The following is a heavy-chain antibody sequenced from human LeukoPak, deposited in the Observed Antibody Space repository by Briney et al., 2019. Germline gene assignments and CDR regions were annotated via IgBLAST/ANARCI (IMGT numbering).Heavy chain of an antibody. CDR2: IYPRDGST. CDR1: GYSFTSNY. V-gene: IGHV1-46*01. J-gene: IGHJ4*02. CDR3: ARDQEAFDY. Sequence: ASVKVSCKASGYSFTSNYIHWVRQAPGQGPEWMGMIYPRDGSTSYAQKFQGRVTVTRDTSTSTVHMELSGLRSEDTAVYYCARDQEAFDYWGQGTLVTVSS.